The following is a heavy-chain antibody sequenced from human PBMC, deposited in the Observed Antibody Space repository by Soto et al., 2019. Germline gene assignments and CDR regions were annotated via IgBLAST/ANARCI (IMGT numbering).Heavy chain of an antibody. CDR3: ARGTQTTVTTRLFDC. J-gene: IGHJ4*02. V-gene: IGHV3-74*01. Sequence: GGSLRLSCAASGFTFSSRWMHWVRQAPGKGLVWVSRINSDGTTITYADSVKGRFTISRDNAKNTLYLQMNSLRAEDTAAYYCARGTQTTVTTRLFDCWGQGTLVTVSS. CDR1: GFTFSSRW. D-gene: IGHD4-17*01. CDR2: INSDGTTI.